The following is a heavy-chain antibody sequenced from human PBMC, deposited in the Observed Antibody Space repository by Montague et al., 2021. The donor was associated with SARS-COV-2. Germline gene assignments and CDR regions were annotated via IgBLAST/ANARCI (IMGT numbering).Heavy chain of an antibody. J-gene: IGHJ5*02. CDR1: GGSVSSATYY. Sequence: SETLSLTCTVSGGSVSSATYYWSWNRQPPGKGLEWIGYIYYRGGTNYNPSLKTRVTISVDTSKNQFSLKLNSMTAADTAVYYCAREDRWNWFDPWGQGTRAIVSS. D-gene: IGHD5-24*01. CDR2: IYYRGGT. V-gene: IGHV4-61*01. CDR3: AREDRWNWFDP.